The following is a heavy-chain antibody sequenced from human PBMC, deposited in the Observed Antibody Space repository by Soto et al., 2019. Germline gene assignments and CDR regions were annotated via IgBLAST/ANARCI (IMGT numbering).Heavy chain of an antibody. J-gene: IGHJ4*02. CDR1: GFTFNTFA. CDR3: ARDRADGLRSFDWLCLDY. Sequence: QVQLVESGGGVVQPGRSLRLSCATPGFTFNTFAMHCVRQAPGKGLEWLAVISYGGSHKYYAGSMKGRIIISRDNSKNTLYLQMKALRGEDTAVYYCARDRADGLRSFDWLCLDYWGQGTLVIVSS. D-gene: IGHD3-9*01. CDR2: ISYGGSHK. V-gene: IGHV3-30-3*01.